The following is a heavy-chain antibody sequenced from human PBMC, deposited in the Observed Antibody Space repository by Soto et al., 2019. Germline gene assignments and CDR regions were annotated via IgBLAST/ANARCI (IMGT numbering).Heavy chain of an antibody. J-gene: IGHJ5*02. CDR2: ISPYNGNT. CDR3: AASYDSGFDP. CDR1: GYAFSNYG. V-gene: IGHV1-18*04. Sequence: QIQLVQSGAEVKQPGASVRVSCKASGYAFSNYGISWIRQAPGLGLEWMGWISPYNGNTDYAQSLQGRVTMTTDTSTNTAYMELRSLTSDDTAVYYCAASYDSGFDPWGQGTLVTVSS. D-gene: IGHD5-12*01.